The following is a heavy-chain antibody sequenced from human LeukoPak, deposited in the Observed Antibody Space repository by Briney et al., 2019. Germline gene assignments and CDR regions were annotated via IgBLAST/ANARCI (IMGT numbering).Heavy chain of an antibody. J-gene: IGHJ5*02. CDR2: INPNSGGT. CDR1: GYTFTGYY. Sequence: ASVKVSCKASGYTFTGYYMHWVRQAPGQGLEWMGWINPNSGGTNYAQKFQGRVTMTRDTSISTAYMELSRLRSDGTAVYYCARDFWSGYPNWFDPWGQGTLVTVSS. D-gene: IGHD3-3*01. V-gene: IGHV1-2*02. CDR3: ARDFWSGYPNWFDP.